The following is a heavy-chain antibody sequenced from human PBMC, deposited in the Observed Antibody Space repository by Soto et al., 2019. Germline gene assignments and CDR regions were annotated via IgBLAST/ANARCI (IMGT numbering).Heavy chain of an antibody. CDR1: GYTSTSYW. Sequence: GESLKISCKGSGYTSTSYWITWVRQMPGKGLEWMGRIDPSDSSTNYSPSFQGHVTISTDKSISTAHLQWSSLKVSDTAMYYCAATGYTYGYHFDHWGQGTQVTVSS. CDR3: AATGYTYGYHFDH. J-gene: IGHJ4*02. CDR2: IDPSDSST. V-gene: IGHV5-10-1*01. D-gene: IGHD5-18*01.